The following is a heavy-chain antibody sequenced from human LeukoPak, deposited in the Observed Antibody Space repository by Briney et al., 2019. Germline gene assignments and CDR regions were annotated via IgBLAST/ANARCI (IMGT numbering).Heavy chain of an antibody. CDR3: ARSLWPEDY. J-gene: IGHJ4*02. Sequence: GGSLRLSCAASGFTFSRYWMSWVRQAPGKGLEWVANIKQDGIEKNYLDSVKGRFTISRDNTKTSLYLQMNSLRAEDTAVYYCARSLWPEDYWGQGTLVTVSS. CDR1: GFTFSRYW. CDR2: IKQDGIEK. D-gene: IGHD5-18*01. V-gene: IGHV3-7*01.